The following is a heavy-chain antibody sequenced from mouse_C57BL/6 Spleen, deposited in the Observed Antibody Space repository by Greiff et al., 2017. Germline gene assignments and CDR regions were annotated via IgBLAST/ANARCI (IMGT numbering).Heavy chain of an antibody. Sequence: VQLKQPGAELVKPGASVKLSCKASGYTFTSYWMHWVKQRPGQGLEWIGMIHPNSGSTNYNEKFKSKATLTVDKSSSTAYMQLSSLTSEDSAVYYCARDYYGSSYAAYWGQGTLVTVSA. CDR1: GYTFTSYW. CDR2: IHPNSGST. J-gene: IGHJ3*01. CDR3: ARDYYGSSYAAY. D-gene: IGHD1-1*01. V-gene: IGHV1-64*01.